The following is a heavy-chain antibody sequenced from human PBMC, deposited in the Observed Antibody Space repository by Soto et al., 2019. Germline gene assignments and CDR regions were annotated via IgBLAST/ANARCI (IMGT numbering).Heavy chain of an antibody. CDR3: TRRDDRYYPDSSDALDY. CDR2: IRSKANSYAT. J-gene: IGHJ4*02. Sequence: QPGGSLRLPCAASLFTFSGSAMHWVRHASFKGLDWVGRIRSKANSYATAYAASXKGRFTISKDDSKNTAYLQMNSLKTEDTAVYYCTRRDDRYYPDSSDALDYWGQGPLVSVTS. CDR1: LFTFSGSA. V-gene: IGHV3-73*01. D-gene: IGHD3-22*01.